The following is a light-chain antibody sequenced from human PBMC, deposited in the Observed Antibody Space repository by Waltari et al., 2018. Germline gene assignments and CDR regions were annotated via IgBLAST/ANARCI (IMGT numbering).Light chain of an antibody. CDR2: GAS. Sequence: SCRASQSVINNLAWYQQKPGQAPRLLIYGASRRTSDVPVRFSGSGSGTDFTLTISSLRSGDSAMYYCHQYNTWPKTFGQGTKVEI. CDR3: HQYNTWPKT. J-gene: IGKJ1*01. CDR1: QSVINN. V-gene: IGKV3-15*01.